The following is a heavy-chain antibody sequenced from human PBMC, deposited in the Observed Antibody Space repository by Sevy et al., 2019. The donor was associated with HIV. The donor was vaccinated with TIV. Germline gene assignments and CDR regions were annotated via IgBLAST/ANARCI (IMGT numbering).Heavy chain of an antibody. CDR3: ARLIGWPNFDY. CDR2: ITSSGDGM. V-gene: IGHV3-11*01. J-gene: IGHJ4*02. CDR1: GFTFNGYY. Sequence: GGSLRLSCEASGFTFNGYYMSWVRQAPGKGLEWISYITSSGDGMYYADSVQGRFTISRDNGQNSLFLQMNTLRPEDTAVYFCARLIGWPNFDYWGQGALVTVSS. D-gene: IGHD2-15*01.